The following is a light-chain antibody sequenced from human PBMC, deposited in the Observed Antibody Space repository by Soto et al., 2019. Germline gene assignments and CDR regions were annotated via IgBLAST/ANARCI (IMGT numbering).Light chain of an antibody. CDR2: AAS. Sequence: DTQMTQSPSSLSASVGDRVTITCRASQSINTYLNWYQQKPGEAPNLLIYAASSLQSGVPPRFSGGGSETHFTLTINSLQPEDFATYYCQQTASTPYTFGQGT. V-gene: IGKV1-39*01. CDR3: QQTASTPYT. CDR1: QSINTY. J-gene: IGKJ2*01.